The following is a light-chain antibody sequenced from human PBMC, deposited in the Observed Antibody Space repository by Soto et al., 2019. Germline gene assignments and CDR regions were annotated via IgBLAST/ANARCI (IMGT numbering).Light chain of an antibody. CDR3: QHYNSYSEE. V-gene: IGKV1-5*03. CDR1: QTISSW. J-gene: IGKJ1*01. Sequence: DIQMTQSPSTLSGSVGDRVTITCRAGQTISSWLAWYQQKPGKAPKLLIYKASTLKSGVPSRFSGSGSGTEFTLTINSLQPDDFATYYCQHYNSYSEEFGQGTKVDI. CDR2: KAS.